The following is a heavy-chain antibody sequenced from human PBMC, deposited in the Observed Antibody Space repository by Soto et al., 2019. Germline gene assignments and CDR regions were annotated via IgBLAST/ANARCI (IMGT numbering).Heavy chain of an antibody. CDR2: IYYSGST. J-gene: IGHJ4*02. CDR1: GCSISSYY. Sequence: SETLSLTCTFSGCSISSYYWSLIRQPPGKGLEWIGYIYYSGSTNYNPSLKSRVTISVDTSKNQFSLKLSSVTAADTAVYYCARGSYSSGDYFDYWGQGTLVTVSS. V-gene: IGHV4-59*01. D-gene: IGHD6-19*01. CDR3: ARGSYSSGDYFDY.